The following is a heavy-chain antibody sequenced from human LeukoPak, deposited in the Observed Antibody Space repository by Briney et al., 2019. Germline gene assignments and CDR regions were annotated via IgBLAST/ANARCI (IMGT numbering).Heavy chain of an antibody. CDR1: GYSISSGYL. CDR2: IYHSGSA. Sequence: SETLSLTCVVSGYSISSGYLWAWIRQSPGKGLEWIGSIYHSGSARYNPSLKSRVTISLETSKNQFSLKLFSVTAADAAVYHCARDPRWLTPDCTTTSCYENYFDPWGQGTLVTVSS. J-gene: IGHJ5*02. CDR3: ARDPRWLTPDCTTTSCYENYFDP. V-gene: IGHV4-38-2*02. D-gene: IGHD2-2*01.